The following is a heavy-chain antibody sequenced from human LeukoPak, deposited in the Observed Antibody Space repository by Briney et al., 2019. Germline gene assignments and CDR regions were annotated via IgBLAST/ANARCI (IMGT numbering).Heavy chain of an antibody. CDR2: INHSGST. V-gene: IGHV4-34*01. CDR3: ARGPFMMYYYGSGSYYKAPYYYYGMDV. D-gene: IGHD3-10*01. CDR1: GGSFSGYY. Sequence: SETLSLTCAVYGGSFSGYYWSWIRQPPGKGLEWIGEINHSGSTNYNPSLKSRVTISVDTSKNQFSLKLSSVTAADTAVYYCARGPFMMYYYGSGSYYKAPYYYYGMDVWGQGTTVTVSS. J-gene: IGHJ6*02.